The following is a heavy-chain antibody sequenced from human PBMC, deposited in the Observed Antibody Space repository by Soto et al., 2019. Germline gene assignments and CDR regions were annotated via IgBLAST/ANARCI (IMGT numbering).Heavy chain of an antibody. CDR3: ARVLTTVTNWFDP. D-gene: IGHD4-17*01. CDR2: FYHSGSN. CDR1: GGSISSSNW. Sequence: QVQLQESGPGLVKPSGTLSLTCAVSGGSISSSNWWSWVRQPPGKGLEWIGEFYHSGSNNYNPSLTSRVTISVDKSKNQFSLKLSSVTAADTAVYYCARVLTTVTNWFDPWGQGTLVTVSS. J-gene: IGHJ5*02. V-gene: IGHV4-4*02.